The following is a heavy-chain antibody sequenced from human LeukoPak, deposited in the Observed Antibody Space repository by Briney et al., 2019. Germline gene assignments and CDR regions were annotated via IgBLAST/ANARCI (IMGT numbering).Heavy chain of an antibody. CDR2: IRKDGSDK. CDR3: AKQRGQGYYFDY. Sequence: GGSLRLSCAASGFTFSGYWMSWVRQARGEGLEWVANIRKDGSDKYYVVSVKGRFTISRDNDDYSLYLHMSSLRAEDTAVYYCAKQRGQGYYFDYWGQGTLVTVSS. J-gene: IGHJ4*02. V-gene: IGHV3-7*01. CDR1: GFTFSGYW. D-gene: IGHD1/OR15-1a*01.